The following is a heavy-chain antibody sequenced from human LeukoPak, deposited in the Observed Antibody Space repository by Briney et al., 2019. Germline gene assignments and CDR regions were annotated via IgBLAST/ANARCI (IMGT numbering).Heavy chain of an antibody. D-gene: IGHD3-22*01. CDR1: GFTFSSYA. V-gene: IGHV3-23*01. Sequence: GGSQRLSCAASGFTFSSYAMSWVRQAPGKGLEWVSAISGSGGSTYYADSVKGRFTISRDNSKNTLYLQMNSLRAEDTAVYYCAKGGYYDSSGYYFGGAFDIWGQGTMVTVSS. CDR3: AKGGYYDSSGYYFGGAFDI. CDR2: ISGSGGST. J-gene: IGHJ3*02.